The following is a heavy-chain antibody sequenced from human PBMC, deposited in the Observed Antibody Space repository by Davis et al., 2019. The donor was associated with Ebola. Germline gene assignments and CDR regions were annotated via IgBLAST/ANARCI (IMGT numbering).Heavy chain of an antibody. CDR1: GGSISSYY. CDR3: ARDSLWLGVNAFDI. CDR2: IYYSGST. D-gene: IGHD5-12*01. V-gene: IGHV4-59*01. Sequence: PSETLSLTCTVSGGSISSYYWSWIRQPPGKGLEWIGYIYYSGSTNYNPSLKSRVTISVDTSKNQFSLKLSSVTAADTAVYYCARDSLWLGVNAFDIWGQGTMVTVSS. J-gene: IGHJ3*02.